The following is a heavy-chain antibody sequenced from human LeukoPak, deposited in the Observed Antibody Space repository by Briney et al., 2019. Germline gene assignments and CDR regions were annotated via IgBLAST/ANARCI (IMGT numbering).Heavy chain of an antibody. CDR1: GFTFSDYS. CDR3: ARDPSGSYWSYFDY. Sequence: GGSLRLSCAASGFTFSDYSMNWVRQAPGKGLEWVSYISTSSNYIYYADSVKGRFTISRDNAKNSLYLQMNSLRAEDTAVYYCARDPSGSYWSYFDYWGQGTLVTVSS. D-gene: IGHD1-26*01. CDR2: ISTSSNYI. V-gene: IGHV3-21*01. J-gene: IGHJ4*02.